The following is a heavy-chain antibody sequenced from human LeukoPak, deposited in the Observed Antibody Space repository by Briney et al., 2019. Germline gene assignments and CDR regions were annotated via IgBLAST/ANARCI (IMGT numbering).Heavy chain of an antibody. CDR3: ARDGYSSSWGGIDY. CDR1: GGSISSGDYY. J-gene: IGHJ4*02. Sequence: SETLSLTCTVSGGSISSGDYYWSWIRQPPGKGLEWIGYIYYNGSTYYNPSLKSRVTISVDTSKNQFSLKLSSVTAADTAVYYCARDGYSSSWGGIDYWGQGTLVTVSS. CDR2: IYYNGST. D-gene: IGHD6-13*01. V-gene: IGHV4-30-4*08.